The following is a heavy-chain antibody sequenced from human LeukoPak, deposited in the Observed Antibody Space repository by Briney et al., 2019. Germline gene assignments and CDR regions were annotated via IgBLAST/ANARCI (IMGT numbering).Heavy chain of an antibody. CDR1: GLTVSSNY. CDR2: IYSGGST. Sequence: GGSLGLSCVASGLTVSSNYMSWVRQAPGKGLEWVSGIYSGGSTKYTDSVKGRFTISRDISENTVYLQMNSLRSEDSAVYYCARDLRVYYDGSGCFWGQGTLVTVSS. D-gene: IGHD3-22*01. CDR3: ARDLRVYYDGSGCF. V-gene: IGHV3-53*01. J-gene: IGHJ4*02.